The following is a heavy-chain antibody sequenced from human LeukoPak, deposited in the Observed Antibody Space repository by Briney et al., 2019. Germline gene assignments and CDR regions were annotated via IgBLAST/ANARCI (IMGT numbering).Heavy chain of an antibody. J-gene: IGHJ4*02. D-gene: IGHD6-13*01. V-gene: IGHV3-7*04. Sequence: PGGSLRLSCAASGFTFSSYWMSWVRQAPGKGLEWVANIKQDGSEKLYVDSVKGRLTISRDNAKNSLFLQMNSLRAEDTAVYYCARACSMTTCNFDYWGQGTLVTVSS. CDR1: GFTFSSYW. CDR3: ARACSMTTCNFDY. CDR2: IKQDGSEK.